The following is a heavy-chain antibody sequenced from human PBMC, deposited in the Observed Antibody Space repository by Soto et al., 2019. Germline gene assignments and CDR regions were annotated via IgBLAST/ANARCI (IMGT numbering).Heavy chain of an antibody. CDR3: ARALVATNAFDY. Sequence: QVQVEQSGAEVKKPGSSVKVSCKASGDTFSSYGFTWLRQAPGQGLEWMGGIIPILRTANYAQKFQGRVTITADESTSTAYMELSSLRSEDTAVYYCARALVATNAFDYWGQGILVTVSS. V-gene: IGHV1-69*11. CDR1: GDTFSSYG. J-gene: IGHJ4*02. D-gene: IGHD5-12*01. CDR2: IIPILRTA.